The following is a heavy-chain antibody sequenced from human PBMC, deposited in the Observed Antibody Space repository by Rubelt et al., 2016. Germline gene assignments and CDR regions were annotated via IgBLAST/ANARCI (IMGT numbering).Heavy chain of an antibody. J-gene: IGHJ5*02. Sequence: VQLVESGGGLGQPGGSLRLSCAASGFTFSSYAMHWVRQAPGKGLEWVAVISYDGSNKYYADSVKGRFTISRDNSKNTLYLQMNSLRAEDTAVYYCANRVTPWGQGTLVTVSS. CDR1: GFTFSSYA. V-gene: IGHV3-30*04. CDR3: ANRVTP. CDR2: ISYDGSNK.